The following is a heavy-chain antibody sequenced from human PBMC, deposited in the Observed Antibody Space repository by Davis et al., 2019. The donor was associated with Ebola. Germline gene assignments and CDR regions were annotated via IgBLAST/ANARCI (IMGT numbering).Heavy chain of an antibody. D-gene: IGHD3-10*01. CDR1: GYTFTSYD. CDR2: MNPNSGNT. V-gene: IGHV1-8*03. Sequence: ASVKVSCKASGYTFTSYDINWVRQATGQGLEWMGWMNPNSGNTGYAQKFQGRVTITRNTSISTAYMELSSLRSDDTAVYYCARIRITMVRGAFWFDPWGQGTLVTVSS. CDR3: ARIRITMVRGAFWFDP. J-gene: IGHJ5*02.